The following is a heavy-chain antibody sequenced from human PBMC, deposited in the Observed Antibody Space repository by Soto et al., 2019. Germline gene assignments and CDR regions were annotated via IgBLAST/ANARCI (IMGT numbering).Heavy chain of an antibody. CDR1: GYTFTSYY. D-gene: IGHD3-22*01. CDR2: INPSGGST. CDR3: ARMYYYDSSGYYYLLYYYYGMDV. J-gene: IGHJ6*02. V-gene: IGHV1-46*01. Sequence: QVQLVQSGAEVKKPGASVKVSCKASGYTFTSYYMHWVRQAPGQGLEWMGIINPSGGSTSYAQKFQGRVTMTRATSTSTVYMELSSLRSEDTAVYYCARMYYYDSSGYYYLLYYYYGMDVWGQGTTVTVSS.